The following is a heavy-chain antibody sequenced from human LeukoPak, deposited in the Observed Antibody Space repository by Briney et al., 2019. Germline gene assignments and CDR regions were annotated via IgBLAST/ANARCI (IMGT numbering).Heavy chain of an antibody. CDR2: ITDGGGST. CDR3: AKGSGSSGSYPLED. CDR1: GLTFSNYG. Sequence: GGSLRLSCAASGLTFSNYGMSWVRQAPGKGLERVSAITDGGGSTFYTDSVKGRFTISRDNSRDTLYLQMDCLRAEDTAVYYCAKGSGSSGSYPLEDWGQGTLVTVSA. D-gene: IGHD3-22*01. V-gene: IGHV3-23*01. J-gene: IGHJ4*02.